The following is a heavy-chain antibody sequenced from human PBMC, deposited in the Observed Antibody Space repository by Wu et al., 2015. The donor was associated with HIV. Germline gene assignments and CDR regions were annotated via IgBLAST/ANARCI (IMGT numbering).Heavy chain of an antibody. V-gene: IGHV1-8*02. D-gene: IGHD6-19*01. CDR2: MNPNSGNT. Sequence: LVQSGAEVKKPGSSVKVSCKASGGTFSTYDINWVRQATGQGLEWMGWMNPNSGNTGYAQKFQGRVTMTRNTSISTAYMELSSLRSEDTAVYYCARGGSGQWGYGMDVWGKGTTVTVSS. CDR1: GGTFSTYD. J-gene: IGHJ6*04. CDR3: ARGGSGQWGYGMDV.